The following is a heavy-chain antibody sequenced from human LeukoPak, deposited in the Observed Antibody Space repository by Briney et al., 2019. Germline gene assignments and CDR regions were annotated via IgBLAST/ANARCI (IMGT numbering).Heavy chain of an antibody. Sequence: GGSLRLSCAASGFTFDDYAMHWVRQAPGKGLEWVSGISWNSGDIGYADSVKGRFTISRDNVKNYLYLQMNSLRPEDTALYYCAKDNGYSYGRSFDYRGQGTLVTVSS. J-gene: IGHJ4*02. CDR1: GFTFDDYA. V-gene: IGHV3-9*01. D-gene: IGHD5-18*01. CDR2: ISWNSGDI. CDR3: AKDNGYSYGRSFDY.